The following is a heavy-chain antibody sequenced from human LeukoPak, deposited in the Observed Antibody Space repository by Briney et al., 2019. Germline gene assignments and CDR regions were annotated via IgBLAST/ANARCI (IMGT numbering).Heavy chain of an antibody. CDR1: GFTFTNYA. D-gene: IGHD4-17*01. V-gene: IGHV4-34*01. CDR2: INHSGST. J-gene: IGHJ5*02. CDR3: ARATTVTYNWFDP. Sequence: LRLSCAASGFTFTNYAMSWVRQPPGKGLEWIGEINHSGSTNYNPSLKSRVTISVDTSKNQFSLKLSSVTAADTAVYYCARATTVTYNWFDPWGQGTLVTVSS.